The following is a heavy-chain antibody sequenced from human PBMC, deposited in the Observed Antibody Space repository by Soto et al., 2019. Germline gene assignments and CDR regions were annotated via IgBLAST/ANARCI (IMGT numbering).Heavy chain of an antibody. V-gene: IGHV4-31*03. Sequence: SETLSLTCTVSGGSISSGGYYWSWIRQHPGKGLEWIGNIYYTGSTHYDPSLKSRITISLDTSKNQISLKLSSVTAADTAVYYCASSPVTGSYYYGIDVWGQGTTVTVSS. CDR3: ASSPVTGSYYYGIDV. D-gene: IGHD6-19*01. J-gene: IGHJ6*02. CDR1: GGSISSGGYY. CDR2: IYYTGST.